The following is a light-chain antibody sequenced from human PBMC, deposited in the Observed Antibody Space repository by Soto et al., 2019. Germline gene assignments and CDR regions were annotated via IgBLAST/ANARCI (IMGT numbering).Light chain of an antibody. CDR3: CSYAGSSTLYV. V-gene: IGLV2-23*01. CDR2: EGS. CDR1: SSDVGSYNL. J-gene: IGLJ1*01. Sequence: QSALTQPASVSGSPGQSITISCTGTSSDVGSYNLVSWYQQHPGKAPKLMIYEGSKRPSGVSNRFSGYKSGNTASLTISGLQAEDEADYSCCSYAGSSTLYVFGTGTKLTVL.